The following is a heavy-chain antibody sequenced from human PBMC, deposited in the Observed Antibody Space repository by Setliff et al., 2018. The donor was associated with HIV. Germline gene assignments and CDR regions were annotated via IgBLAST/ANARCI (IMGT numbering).Heavy chain of an antibody. Sequence: GGSLRLSCVASGFTFDDYAMHWGRQAPGKGLEWVAGINWNSVSRAYADSVQGRFTISRDNAKNIVYLEMNSLRREDTALYYCAKDYGDGHNWGAFDSWGQGTMVTVSS. D-gene: IGHD3-16*01. CDR1: GFTFDDYA. CDR3: AKDYGDGHNWGAFDS. V-gene: IGHV3-9*01. J-gene: IGHJ3*02. CDR2: INWNSVSR.